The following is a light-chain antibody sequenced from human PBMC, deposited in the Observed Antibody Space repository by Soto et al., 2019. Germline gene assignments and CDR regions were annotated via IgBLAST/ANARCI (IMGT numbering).Light chain of an antibody. CDR2: DAS. J-gene: IGKJ5*01. V-gene: IGKV3-11*01. CDR1: QSVSNY. Sequence: EIVLTQSPATLSLSPGERATLSCRASQSVSNYLAWYQQKPGQAPRLLIYDASNRATGIPARFSGSGSGTDFTLTISNIEPEDFAVYYCQQRSDWPPITFGQGTRLEIK. CDR3: QQRSDWPPIT.